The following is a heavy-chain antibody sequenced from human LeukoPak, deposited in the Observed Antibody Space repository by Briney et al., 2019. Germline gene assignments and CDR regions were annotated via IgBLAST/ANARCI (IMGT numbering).Heavy chain of an antibody. V-gene: IGHV3-9*03. CDR2: ISWNSGSI. D-gene: IGHD2-15*01. Sequence: GGSLRLSCVASGFTFSSYWMHWVRQDPRKGLEWVSGISWNSGSIGYADSVKGRFTISRDNAKNSLYLQMNSLRAEDMALYYCAKEGGSSYHDAFDIWGQGTMVTVSS. J-gene: IGHJ3*02. CDR1: GFTFSSYW. CDR3: AKEGGSSYHDAFDI.